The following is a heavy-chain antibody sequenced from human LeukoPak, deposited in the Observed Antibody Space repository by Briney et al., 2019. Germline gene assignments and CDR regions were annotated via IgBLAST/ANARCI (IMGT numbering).Heavy chain of an antibody. CDR3: ARDWLRFGELLAFDY. J-gene: IGHJ4*02. V-gene: IGHV3-21*01. D-gene: IGHD3-10*01. CDR2: ISSSSSYI. Sequence: GGSLRLSCAASGFTFSSYSMNWVRQAPGEGLEWVSSISSSSSYIYYADSVKGRFTISRDNAKNSLYLQMNSLRAEDTAVYYCARDWLRFGELLAFDYWGQGTLVTVSS. CDR1: GFTFSSYS.